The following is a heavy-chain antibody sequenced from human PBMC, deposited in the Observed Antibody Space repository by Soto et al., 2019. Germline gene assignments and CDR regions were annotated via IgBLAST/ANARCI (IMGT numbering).Heavy chain of an antibody. D-gene: IGHD3-9*01. CDR1: GGTFSKDA. CDR3: TRVLGYTFDPGKTRYYAMDV. V-gene: IGHV1-69*01. CDR2: LIPAFGSP. J-gene: IGHJ6*02. Sequence: QVQLVQSGAEVKKPGSTVTVSCKTSGGTFSKDAINWVRQAPGQGLEWMGLLIPAFGSPIYAQQFQGRIRITADESTSTAFMDLSSLRSEQTAVYYCTRVLGYTFDPGKTRYYAMDVWGQGTTVSVSS.